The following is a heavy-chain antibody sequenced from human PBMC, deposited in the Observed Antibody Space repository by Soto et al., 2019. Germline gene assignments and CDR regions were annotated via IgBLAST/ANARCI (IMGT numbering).Heavy chain of an antibody. CDR3: ASGYRALDYPSYSMDV. D-gene: IGHD3-16*02. CDR1: GDSVSSNSAA. Sequence: QTLSLTCAISGDSVSSNSAAWNWIRQSPSRGLEWLGRTYYRSKWYNDYAVSVKSRITINPDTSKNQFSLQLNSVTPEDTAVYYCASGYRALDYPSYSMDVWGKGPTVTLSS. J-gene: IGHJ6*03. CDR2: TYYRSKWYN. V-gene: IGHV6-1*01.